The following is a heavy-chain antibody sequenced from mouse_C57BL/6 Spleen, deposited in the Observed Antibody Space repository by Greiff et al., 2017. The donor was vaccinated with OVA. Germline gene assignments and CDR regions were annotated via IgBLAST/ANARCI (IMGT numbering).Heavy chain of an antibody. J-gene: IGHJ4*01. V-gene: IGHV14-3*01. Sequence: EVKLEESVAELVRPGASVKLSCTASGFNIKNTYMHWVKQRPEQGLEWIGRIDPANGNTKYAPKFQGKATITADTSSNTAYLRLSSLTSEDTAIYYCASLYYYGSSSYYAMDYWGQGTSVTVSS. D-gene: IGHD1-1*01. CDR3: ASLYYYGSSSYYAMDY. CDR2: IDPANGNT. CDR1: GFNIKNTY.